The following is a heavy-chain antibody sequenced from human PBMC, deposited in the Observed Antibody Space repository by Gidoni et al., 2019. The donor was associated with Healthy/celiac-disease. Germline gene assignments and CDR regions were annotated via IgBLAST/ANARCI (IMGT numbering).Heavy chain of an antibody. J-gene: IGHJ6*02. D-gene: IGHD5-18*01. Sequence: QVQLLESGGGVVQPGRSLRLSCAASGSTFSSYALHRVRQAPAKGLEWVAVISYDGSNKYYADSVKGRFTISRDNSKNTLYLQMNSLRAEDTAVYYCARDLTDKAMVTWDYYYGMDVWGQGTTVTVSS. V-gene: IGHV3-30-3*01. CDR1: GSTFSSYA. CDR2: ISYDGSNK. CDR3: ARDLTDKAMVTWDYYYGMDV.